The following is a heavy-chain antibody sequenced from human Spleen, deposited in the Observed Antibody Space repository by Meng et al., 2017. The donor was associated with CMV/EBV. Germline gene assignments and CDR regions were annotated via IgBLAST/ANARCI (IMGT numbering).Heavy chain of an antibody. V-gene: IGHV1-46*01. D-gene: IGHD2-2*02. J-gene: IGHJ5*02. CDR2: INPSGGST. CDR1: FTSYS. Sequence: FTSYSMHWVRQAPGQGLEWMGIINPSGGSTSYAQRFQGRVTMTRDTSTSTVYMELSSLRSEDRAVYYCARERCNSTSCYKGGAWFDPWGQGTLVTVSS. CDR3: ARERCNSTSCYKGGAWFDP.